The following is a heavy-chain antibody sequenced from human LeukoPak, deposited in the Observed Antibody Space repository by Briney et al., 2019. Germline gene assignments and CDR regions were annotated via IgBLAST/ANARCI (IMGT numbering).Heavy chain of an antibody. J-gene: IGHJ3*02. CDR2: IYTSGST. Sequence: SETLSLTCTVSGGSISSYYWSWIRQPAGKGLEWIGRIYTSGSTNYNPSLQRRVTMSVDTSKNQFSLKLSSVTAADTAVYYCARGAYSRSWYGHAFDIWGQGTMVTVSS. D-gene: IGHD6-13*01. CDR1: GGSISSYY. V-gene: IGHV4-4*07. CDR3: ARGAYSRSWYGHAFDI.